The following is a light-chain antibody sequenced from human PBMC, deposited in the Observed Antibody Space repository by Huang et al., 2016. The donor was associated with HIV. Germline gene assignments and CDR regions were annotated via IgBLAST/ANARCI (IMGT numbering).Light chain of an antibody. V-gene: IGKV1-27*01. CDR3: QKYDSAPRT. CDR1: RDSSTF. Sequence: MTQSPPSLSASIGDRVTLTCRASRDSSTFLAWYQQKPGKPPSLLIYAASILHSGVPSRFSGGGSGTNFTLTISSLQPEDVANYYCQKYDSAPRTFGQGTKVEL. J-gene: IGKJ1*01. CDR2: AAS.